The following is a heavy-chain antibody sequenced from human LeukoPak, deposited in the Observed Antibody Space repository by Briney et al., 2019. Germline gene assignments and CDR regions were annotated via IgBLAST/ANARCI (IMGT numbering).Heavy chain of an antibody. CDR2: ISGSDGST. V-gene: IGHV3-23*01. J-gene: IGHJ4*02. D-gene: IGHD6-19*01. CDR3: AKFVGSGWYNFDY. Sequence: GGSLRLSCAASGFTFSSYAMSWVRQAPGRGPEWFSAISGSDGSTYYADSVKGRFTISRDNSKNTLYLQMNSLRVEDTAVYYCAKFVGSGWYNFDYWGQGTLVTVSS. CDR1: GFTFSSYA.